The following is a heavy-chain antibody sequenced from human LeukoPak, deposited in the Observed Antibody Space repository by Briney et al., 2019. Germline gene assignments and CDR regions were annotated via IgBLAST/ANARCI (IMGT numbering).Heavy chain of an antibody. V-gene: IGHV3-30*02. J-gene: IGHJ3*02. Sequence: PGGSLRLSCAASGFMFSNYGMHWVRQAPGKGLEWVAFIRYDGINKYYADSVKGRFTISGDYSKNTLYLQMSSLRAEDTAVYYCAREIPPKGRPFDIWGQGTMVTVSS. CDR3: AREIPPKGRPFDI. CDR1: GFMFSNYG. CDR2: IRYDGINK. D-gene: IGHD6-25*01.